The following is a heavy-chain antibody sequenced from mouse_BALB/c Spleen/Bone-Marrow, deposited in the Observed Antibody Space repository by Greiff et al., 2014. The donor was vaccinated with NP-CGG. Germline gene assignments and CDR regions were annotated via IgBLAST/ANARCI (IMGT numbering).Heavy chain of an antibody. CDR3: ARELGRGFAY. CDR1: GYAFTNYL. V-gene: IGHV1-54*01. CDR2: INPGSGGI. Sequence: VKLMESGAELVRPGTSVTVSCKASGYAFTNYLIEWVKQRLGQGLEWIGVINPGSGGINYNEKFRVKATLTADKSSSIVYMQLSSLTSDDSAVYFCARELGRGFAYWGQGTLVTVSA. D-gene: IGHD4-1*01. J-gene: IGHJ3*01.